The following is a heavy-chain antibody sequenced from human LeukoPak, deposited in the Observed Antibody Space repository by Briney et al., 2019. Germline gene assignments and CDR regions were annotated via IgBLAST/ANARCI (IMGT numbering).Heavy chain of an antibody. CDR3: AREVFN. Sequence: GGSLRLSCAASGFTVSNNYMSWVRQAPGKGLEWVSVIHSGGSAYYADSVKGRFTISRDDSKNTLYLQINSLRAEDTAVYYCAREVFNWGQGTLVTVSS. CDR1: GFTVSNNY. CDR2: IHSGGSA. J-gene: IGHJ4*02. V-gene: IGHV3-66*01. D-gene: IGHD2-8*01.